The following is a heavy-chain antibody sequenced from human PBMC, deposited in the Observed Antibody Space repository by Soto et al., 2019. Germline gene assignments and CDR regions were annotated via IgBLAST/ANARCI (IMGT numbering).Heavy chain of an antibody. V-gene: IGHV3-48*01. D-gene: IGHD4-17*01. Sequence: GGSLRLSCAASGFTFSSYSMNWVRQAPGKGLEWVSYISSSSSTIYYADSVKGRFTISRDNAKNSLYLQMNSLRAEDTAVYYCARSYGDYAYDAFDIWGQGTMVTVSS. J-gene: IGHJ3*02. CDR2: ISSSSSTI. CDR3: ARSYGDYAYDAFDI. CDR1: GFTFSSYS.